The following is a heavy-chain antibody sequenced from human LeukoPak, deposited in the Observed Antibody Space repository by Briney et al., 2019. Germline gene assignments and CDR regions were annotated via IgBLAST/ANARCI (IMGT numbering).Heavy chain of an antibody. D-gene: IGHD6-19*01. CDR2: INPNSGGT. J-gene: IGHJ4*02. V-gene: IGHV1-2*02. Sequence: GASVKVSCKASGYTFTGYYMHWVRQAPGHGLEWMGWINPNSGGTNYAQKFQGRVTMTRDTSISTAYMELSRLRSDDTAVYYCASVGIAVAGTFDYWGQGTLVTVSS. CDR3: ASVGIAVAGTFDY. CDR1: GYTFTGYY.